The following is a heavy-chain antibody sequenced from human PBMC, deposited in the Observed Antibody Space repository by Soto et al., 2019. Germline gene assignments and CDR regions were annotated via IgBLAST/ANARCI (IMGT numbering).Heavy chain of an antibody. V-gene: IGHV4-34*01. CDR2: INHSGST. Sequence: SETLSLTCAVYGGSFSGYYWSWIRQPPGKGLEWIGEINHSGSTNYNPSLKSRVTISVDTSKNQFSLKLSSVTAADTAVYYCARSSRMSIFGVVIQDAFDIWGQGTRVNVAS. D-gene: IGHD3-3*01. J-gene: IGHJ3*02. CDR1: GGSFSGYY. CDR3: ARSSRMSIFGVVIQDAFDI.